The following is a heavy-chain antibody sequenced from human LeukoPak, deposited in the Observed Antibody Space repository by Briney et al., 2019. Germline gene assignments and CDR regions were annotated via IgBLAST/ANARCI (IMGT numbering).Heavy chain of an antibody. V-gene: IGHV3-74*01. CDR2: IKTDGSGA. CDR1: GFTFSNYW. J-gene: IGHJ4*02. D-gene: IGHD3-10*01. CDR3: TRDLVYGSGSSDY. Sequence: GGSLRLSCAASGFTFSNYWMHWVRQAPGKGLVWVSRIKTDGSGAGYADSVKGRFTISRDNAKNTLFLQMNSPRAEDTAVYYCTRDLVYGSGSSDYWGQGTLVTVSS.